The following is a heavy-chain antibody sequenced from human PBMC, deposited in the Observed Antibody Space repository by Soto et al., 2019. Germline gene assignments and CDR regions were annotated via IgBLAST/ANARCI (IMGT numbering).Heavy chain of an antibody. CDR1: GGSISSGGYY. J-gene: IGHJ5*02. CDR2: IYYSGST. Sequence: QVQLQESGPGLVKPSQTLSLTCTVSGGSISSGGYYWSWIRQHPGKGLEWIGYIYYSGSTYYNPSLKSRVTISVDTSKNQFSLKLSSVTAADTAVYYCARGLTTSLGSPNWFDPWGQGTLVTVSS. D-gene: IGHD3-10*01. CDR3: ARGLTTSLGSPNWFDP. V-gene: IGHV4-31*03.